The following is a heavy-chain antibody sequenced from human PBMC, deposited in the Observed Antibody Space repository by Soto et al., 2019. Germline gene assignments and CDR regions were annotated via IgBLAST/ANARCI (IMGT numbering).Heavy chain of an antibody. CDR1: GFTFSSYW. CDR3: ASRYDFWSGYYLSGWYFDL. V-gene: IGHV3-7*01. CDR2: IKQDGSEK. Sequence: GGSLRLSCAAPGFTFSSYWMSWVRQAPGKGLEWVANIKQDGSEKYYLDSVKGRFTISRDNAKNSLYLQMNSLRAEDTAVYYCASRYDFWSGYYLSGWYFDLWGRGTQVTVSS. D-gene: IGHD3-3*01. J-gene: IGHJ2*01.